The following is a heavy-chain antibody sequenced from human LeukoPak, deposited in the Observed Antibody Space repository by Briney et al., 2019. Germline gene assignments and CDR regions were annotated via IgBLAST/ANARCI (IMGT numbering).Heavy chain of an antibody. Sequence: ESGGSLRLSCKASGFTFSRCAMSWVRQAPGKGLEWVSSIIGGGGTTYYADSVKGRFTISRDNSKNTLYLQMNSLRAEDTAVYYCAKPYDFWSGPIDYFDYWGQGTLVTVSS. CDR1: GFTFSRCA. CDR2: IIGGGGTT. D-gene: IGHD3-3*01. V-gene: IGHV3-23*01. J-gene: IGHJ4*02. CDR3: AKPYDFWSGPIDYFDY.